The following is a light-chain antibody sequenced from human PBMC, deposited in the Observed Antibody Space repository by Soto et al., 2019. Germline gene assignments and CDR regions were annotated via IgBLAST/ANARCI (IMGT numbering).Light chain of an antibody. CDR2: EVN. V-gene: IGLV2-8*01. CDR3: ASHAGRKNII. CDR1: SSDIGGYNY. Sequence: QSALTQPPSASGSPGRSVTISCTGTSSDIGGYNYVSWYQQHPGKAPKLMIYEVNKRPSGVPDRFSGSKSGNTASLTVSGLQAEDEAAYYCASHAGRKNIIVGGGTQLTVL. J-gene: IGLJ2*01.